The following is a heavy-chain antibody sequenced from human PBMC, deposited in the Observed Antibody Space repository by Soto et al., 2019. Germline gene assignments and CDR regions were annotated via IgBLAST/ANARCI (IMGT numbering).Heavy chain of an antibody. CDR2: ISAYNGNT. D-gene: IGHD2-15*01. Sequence: ASVKVSCKASGYTFTSYGISWVRQAPGQGLEWMGWISAYNGNTNYAQKLQGRVTMTTDTSTSTAYMELRSLRSDDTAVYYCARWVYRCSGGSCYGDYYYGMDVWGQGTTVTVSS. J-gene: IGHJ6*02. CDR1: GYTFTSYG. V-gene: IGHV1-18*01. CDR3: ARWVYRCSGGSCYGDYYYGMDV.